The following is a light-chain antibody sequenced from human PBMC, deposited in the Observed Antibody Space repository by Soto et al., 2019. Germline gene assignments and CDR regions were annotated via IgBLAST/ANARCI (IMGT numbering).Light chain of an antibody. CDR1: SSDVGGYNY. CDR2: DVS. CDR3: CSYAGSYSVV. Sequence: QSALTQPRSVSESPGQSVTISCTGTSSDVGGYNYVSWYQQHPGKAPKLMIYDVSKRPSGVPDRFSGSESGNRASLTISGLQAEDEADYYCCSYAGSYSVVFGGGTKVTVL. V-gene: IGLV2-11*01. J-gene: IGLJ2*01.